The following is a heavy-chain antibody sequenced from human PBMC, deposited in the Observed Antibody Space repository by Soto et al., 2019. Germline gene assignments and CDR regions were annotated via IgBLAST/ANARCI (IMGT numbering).Heavy chain of an antibody. CDR2: IYYRGRA. D-gene: IGHD3-16*01. J-gene: IGHJ6*04. Sequence: QVQLQESGPGLVKPSETLSLTCTVSGASISSYHWSWIRQSPGEGLEWIGYIYYRGRANYNPALRGRVSISVATSKNHFSLKLSSVSAADTALYYCAAAVPAEYVFPYFCRDVWGNWTRFSVSS. CDR3: AAAVPAEYVFPYFCRDV. CDR1: GASISSYH. V-gene: IGHV4-59*01.